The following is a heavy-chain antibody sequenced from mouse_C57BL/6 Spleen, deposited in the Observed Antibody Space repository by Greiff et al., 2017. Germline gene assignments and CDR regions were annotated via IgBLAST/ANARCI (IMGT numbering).Heavy chain of an antibody. Sequence: VQLQQSGAELVRPGASVKLSCTASGFNIKADYMPWVKQSPEQGLEWIGWIAPENGDTAYASKFQGKATLAADTASNTAYLPRSRLKAEDTAVYYGTTMLRREERLDYWGQGTTLTVSS. V-gene: IGHV14-4*01. CDR1: GFNIKADY. J-gene: IGHJ2*01. CDR2: IAPENGDT. CDR3: TTMLRREERLDY. D-gene: IGHD2-12*01.